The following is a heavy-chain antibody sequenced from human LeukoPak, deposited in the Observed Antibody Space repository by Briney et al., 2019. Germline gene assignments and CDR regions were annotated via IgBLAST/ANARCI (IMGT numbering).Heavy chain of an antibody. D-gene: IGHD1-26*01. CDR2: ISYDGSNK. V-gene: IGHV3-30-3*01. J-gene: IGHJ4*02. CDR1: GFTFSSYA. Sequence: PGGSLRLSCAASGFTFSSYAMHWVRQAPGKGLEWVAVISYDGSNKYYADSVKGRFTISRDNSKNTLYLQMNSLRAEDTAVYYCARDQHSGSYGYWGQGTLVTVSS. CDR3: ARDQHSGSYGY.